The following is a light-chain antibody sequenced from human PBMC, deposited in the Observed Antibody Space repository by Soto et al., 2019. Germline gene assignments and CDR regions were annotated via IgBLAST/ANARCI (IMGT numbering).Light chain of an antibody. CDR1: SSDVGSYNL. Sequence: QSALTQPASVSGSPGQSITLSCTGISSDVGSYNLVSWYQQHPGKAPKLMIYEGSKRPSGVSNRFSGSKSGNTASLTISGLQAEDEADYYCCSHAGSSTWVFGGGTHLTVL. CDR3: CSHAGSSTWV. CDR2: EGS. J-gene: IGLJ3*02. V-gene: IGLV2-23*01.